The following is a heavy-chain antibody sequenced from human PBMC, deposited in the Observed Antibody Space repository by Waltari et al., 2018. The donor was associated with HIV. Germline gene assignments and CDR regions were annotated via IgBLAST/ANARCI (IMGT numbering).Heavy chain of an antibody. J-gene: IGHJ5*02. Sequence: QVQLQESGPGLVKPSETLSLTCAVSGYSISSGYYWGWIRQPPGKGLEWIGSIYHSGSTYYNPSLKSRVTISVDTSKNQFSLKLNSVTAADTAVYYCARVGFWFDPWGQGTLVTVSS. CDR2: IYHSGST. V-gene: IGHV4-38-2*01. CDR1: GYSISSGYY. CDR3: ARVGFWFDP.